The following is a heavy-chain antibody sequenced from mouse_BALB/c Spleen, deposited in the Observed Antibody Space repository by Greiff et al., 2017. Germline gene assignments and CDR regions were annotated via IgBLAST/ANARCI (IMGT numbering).Heavy chain of an antibody. D-gene: IGHD3-2*01. CDR3: ARSGQLGLRDY. Sequence: QGQLQQSGAELVRPGTSVKVSCKASGYAFTNYLIEWVKQRPGQGLEWIGVINPGSGGTNYNEKFKGKATLTADKSSSTAYMQLSSLTSDDSAVYFCARSGQLGLRDYWGQGTTLTGSS. CDR2: INPGSGGT. J-gene: IGHJ2*01. V-gene: IGHV1-54*01. CDR1: GYAFTNYL.